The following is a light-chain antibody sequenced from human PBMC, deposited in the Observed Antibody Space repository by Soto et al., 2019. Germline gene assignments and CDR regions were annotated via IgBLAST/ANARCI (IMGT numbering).Light chain of an antibody. CDR3: QQSYSTPRT. J-gene: IGKJ1*01. Sequence: DIQMTQSPSSVSASVGARVTITCRASQGINNWLAWYQQKPGKAPELMIYAVSYLQSGVPSRFSGSGSGTDCTLTISSLQPEDVASYYCQQSYSTPRTLGQGTKVDIK. CDR1: QGINNW. CDR2: AVS. V-gene: IGKV1-12*01.